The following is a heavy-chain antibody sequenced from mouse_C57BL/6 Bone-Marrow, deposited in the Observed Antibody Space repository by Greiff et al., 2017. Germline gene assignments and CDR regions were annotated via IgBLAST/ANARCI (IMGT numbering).Heavy chain of an antibody. J-gene: IGHJ2*01. Sequence: EVMLVESEGGLVQPGSSMKLSCTASGFTFSDYYMAWVRQVPEKGLEWVANINYDGSSTYYLDSLKSRFIISRDNAKNILYLQMSSLKSEDTATYYCAREGRRDGYFDYWGQGTTLTVSS. V-gene: IGHV5-16*01. D-gene: IGHD3-3*01. CDR2: INYDGSST. CDR3: AREGRRDGYFDY. CDR1: GFTFSDYY.